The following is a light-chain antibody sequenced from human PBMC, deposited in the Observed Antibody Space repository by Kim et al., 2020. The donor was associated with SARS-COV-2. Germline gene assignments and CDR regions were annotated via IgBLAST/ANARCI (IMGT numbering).Light chain of an antibody. Sequence: ASVGDNVTIRFRASLGFGNDLGWYQQKPGGAPELLIYTATTLHSGVPSRFSGSGSGTYFTLTISILRPVDFGTYYCLQDYSYPITFGQGTRLEIK. CDR3: LQDYSYPIT. CDR2: TAT. CDR1: LGFGND. J-gene: IGKJ5*01. V-gene: IGKV1-6*01.